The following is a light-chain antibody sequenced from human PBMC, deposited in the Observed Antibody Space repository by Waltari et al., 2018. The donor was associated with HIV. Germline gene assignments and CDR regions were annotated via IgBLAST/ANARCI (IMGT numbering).Light chain of an antibody. J-gene: IGLJ2*01. Sequence: QSLLTQPPSVSATPGQTVTISCSGGSSNIGPNSVSWYQHLPGTAPQLLIFDTIKRASGIPDRFPGSKTGPAATLVISGLQKGYEADYYCAAWDSSLNPGVVFGGGTKLTVL. CDR1: SSNIGPNS. CDR2: DTI. V-gene: IGLV1-51*01. CDR3: AAWDSSLNPGVV.